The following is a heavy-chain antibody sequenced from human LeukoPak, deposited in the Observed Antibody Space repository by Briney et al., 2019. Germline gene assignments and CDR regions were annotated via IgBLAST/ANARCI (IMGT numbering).Heavy chain of an antibody. Sequence: SETLSLTCTVSGGSISSYYWSWIRQPAGKGLEWIVRIYTSGSTNYNPSLKSRVTMSVETSKNQFSLKLSSVTASDTAVYYCATESVVPAARQESYYYYYMDVWGKGTTVTVSS. D-gene: IGHD2-2*01. V-gene: IGHV4-4*07. CDR1: GGSISSYY. J-gene: IGHJ6*03. CDR3: ATESVVPAARQESYYYYYMDV. CDR2: IYTSGST.